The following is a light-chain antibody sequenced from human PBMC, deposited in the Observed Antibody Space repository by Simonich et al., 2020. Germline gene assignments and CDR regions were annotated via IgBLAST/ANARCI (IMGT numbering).Light chain of an antibody. CDR2: WAS. J-gene: IGKJ1*01. Sequence: DIVMTQSTDSLVVSLGERGTINCKSSQSVLYSSNNKNYLAWYQQKPGQPPKLVIYWASTRESGFPDRFSGSGSGTDFTLTISSLQAEDVAVYYCQQYYSTSWTFGQGTKVEIK. V-gene: IGKV4-1*01. CDR3: QQYYSTSWT. CDR1: QSVLYSSNNKNY.